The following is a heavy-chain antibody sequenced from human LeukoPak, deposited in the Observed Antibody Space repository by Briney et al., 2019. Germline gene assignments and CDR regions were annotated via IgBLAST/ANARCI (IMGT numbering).Heavy chain of an antibody. V-gene: IGHV1-69*05. D-gene: IGHD2-2*01. CDR2: IIPIFGTA. CDR1: GGTFSSYA. CDR3: AKGSTSHIDY. Sequence: SVKVPFKASGGTFSSYAISWVRQAPGQGLEWMGRIIPIFGTANYAQKFQGRVTITTDESTSTAYMELSSLRSEDTAVYYCAKGSTSHIDYWGQGTLVTVSS. J-gene: IGHJ4*02.